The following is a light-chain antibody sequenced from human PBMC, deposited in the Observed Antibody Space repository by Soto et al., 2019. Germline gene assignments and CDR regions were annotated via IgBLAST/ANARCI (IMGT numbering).Light chain of an antibody. Sequence: QSVLTQPASVSGSPGQSITISCTGTSSDVGSYNLVSWYQQHPGKAPKLMIYEGSKRPSGVSNRFSGSKSGNTASLTISGLQAEDEADYYCCPYAGSSTYVFGTGTKV. V-gene: IGLV2-23*01. J-gene: IGLJ1*01. CDR1: SSDVGSYNL. CDR3: CPYAGSSTYV. CDR2: EGS.